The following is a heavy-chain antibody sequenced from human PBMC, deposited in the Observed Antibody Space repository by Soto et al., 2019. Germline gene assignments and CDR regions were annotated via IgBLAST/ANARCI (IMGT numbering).Heavy chain of an antibody. CDR2: INSDGSTT. J-gene: IGHJ4*02. CDR3: ASHRARSGSYWGTFDY. V-gene: IGHV3-74*01. CDR1: GFTLSSYW. D-gene: IGHD1-26*01. Sequence: EVQLVESGGGLVQPGGYLRLSCAASGFTLSSYWMHWVRQAPGKGLVWVSRINSDGSTTSYADSVKGRFSISRDNDKNTLYLQMNSLRAEDTAVYSCASHRARSGSYWGTFDYWGQGTLVAVSS.